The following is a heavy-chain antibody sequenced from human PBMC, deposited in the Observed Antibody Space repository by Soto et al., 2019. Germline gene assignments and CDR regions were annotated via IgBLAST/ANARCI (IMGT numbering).Heavy chain of an antibody. CDR3: ARGWFGVPNFDY. D-gene: IGHD3-10*01. Sequence: SGTLSLTCAVYGGSFSGYYWSWIRQPPGKGLEWIGEINHSGSTNYNPSLKSRVTISVDTSKNQFSLKLSSVTAADTAVYYCARGWFGVPNFDYWGQGTLVTVSS. J-gene: IGHJ4*02. CDR2: INHSGST. CDR1: GGSFSGYY. V-gene: IGHV4-34*01.